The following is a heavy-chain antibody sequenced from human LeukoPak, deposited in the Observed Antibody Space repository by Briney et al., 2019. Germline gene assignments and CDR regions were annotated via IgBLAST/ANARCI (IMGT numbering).Heavy chain of an antibody. V-gene: IGHV4-34*01. Sequence: GREWIXXINHSGTTNSNPALKSRVTISVDTSKNQFSLKLSSVTAADTAVYYCARVERDYVWGSYRLFDYWGQGTLVTVSS. J-gene: IGHJ4*02. CDR2: INHSGTT. CDR3: ARVERDYVWGSYRLFDY. D-gene: IGHD3-16*02.